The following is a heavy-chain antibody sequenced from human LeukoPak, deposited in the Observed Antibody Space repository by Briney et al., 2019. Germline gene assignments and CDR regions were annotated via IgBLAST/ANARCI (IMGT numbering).Heavy chain of an antibody. CDR3: ARFSSGWPRDAFDI. Sequence: SETLSLTCTVSGGSISSGGYYWSWIRQPPGKGLEWIGYIYHSGSTYYNPSLKSRVTISVDRSKNQFSLKLSSVTAADTAVYYCARFSSGWPRDAFDIWGQGTMVTVSS. CDR2: IYHSGST. D-gene: IGHD6-19*01. J-gene: IGHJ3*02. V-gene: IGHV4-30-2*01. CDR1: GGSISSGGYY.